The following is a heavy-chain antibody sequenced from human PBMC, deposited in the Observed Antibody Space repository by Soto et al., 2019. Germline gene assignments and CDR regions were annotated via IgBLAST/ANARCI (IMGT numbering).Heavy chain of an antibody. CDR1: GLTVSGKKY. J-gene: IGHJ3*01. D-gene: IGHD1-1*01. V-gene: IGHV3-53*01. Sequence: DVQLVESGGGLIQPGESLRLSCAAFGLTVSGKKYVAWLRQAPGKGLEWVSALYDVDGSFYADSVKGRFTTSSDSSKTTVYLQMDGLRPDDTAVYYCARWYEREHAYDVWGQGTTVTVSS. CDR3: ARWYEREHAYDV. CDR2: LYDVDGS.